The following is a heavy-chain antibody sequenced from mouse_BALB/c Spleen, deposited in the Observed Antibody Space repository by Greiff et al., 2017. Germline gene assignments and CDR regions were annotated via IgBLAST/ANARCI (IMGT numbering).Heavy chain of an antibody. Sequence: DVKLQESGAELVRSGASVKLSCTASGFNIKDYYMHWVKQRPEQGLEWIGWIDPENGDTEYAPKFQGKATMTADTSSNTAYLQLSSLTSEDTAVYYCKGYYGTYDFDYWGQGTTLTVSS. J-gene: IGHJ2*01. D-gene: IGHD1-1*01. CDR3: KGYYGTYDFDY. V-gene: IGHV14-4*02. CDR1: GFNIKDYY. CDR2: IDPENGDT.